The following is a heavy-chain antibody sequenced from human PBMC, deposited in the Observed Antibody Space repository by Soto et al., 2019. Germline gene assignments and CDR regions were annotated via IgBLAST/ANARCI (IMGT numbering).Heavy chain of an antibody. CDR2: INHSGST. V-gene: IGHV4-34*01. CDR3: ARGGPLPTGDGRFWSGGFRWFDP. J-gene: IGHJ5*02. Sequence: SETLSLTCAVYGGSFSGYYWSWIRQPPGKGLEWIGEINHSGSTNYNPSLKSRVTISVDTSKNQFSLKLSSVTAADTAVYYCARGGPLPTGDGRFWSGGFRWFDPWGQGTLVTVSS. CDR1: GGSFSGYY. D-gene: IGHD3-3*01.